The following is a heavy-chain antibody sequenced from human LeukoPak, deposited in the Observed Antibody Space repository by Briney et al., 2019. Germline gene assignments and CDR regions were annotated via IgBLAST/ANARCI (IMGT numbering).Heavy chain of an antibody. CDR3: ARPRVAGSFDY. D-gene: IGHD6-19*01. V-gene: IGHV1-18*01. J-gene: IGHJ4*02. CDR2: ISGYNANT. Sequence: ASVKVSCKTSGYTFTSYGISWVRQAPGQGLEWMGWISGYNANTNYGQKFQGRVTMTIDTSTSTVYMELRSLRSDDTAVCYCARPRVAGSFDYWGQGTLVTVSS. CDR1: GYTFTSYG.